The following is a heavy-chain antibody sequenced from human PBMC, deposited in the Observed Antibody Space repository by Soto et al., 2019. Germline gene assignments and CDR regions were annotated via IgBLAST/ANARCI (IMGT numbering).Heavy chain of an antibody. CDR1: GGSFSGYY. J-gene: IGHJ4*02. CDR2: INHSGST. Sequence: PSETLSLTCAVYGGSFSGYYWSWIRQPPGKGLEWIGEINHSGSTNYNPSLKGRVTISVDTSKNQFSLKLSSVTAADTAVYYCARGRSYYGYFDYWGQGTLVTVSS. D-gene: IGHD1-26*01. V-gene: IGHV4-34*01. CDR3: ARGRSYYGYFDY.